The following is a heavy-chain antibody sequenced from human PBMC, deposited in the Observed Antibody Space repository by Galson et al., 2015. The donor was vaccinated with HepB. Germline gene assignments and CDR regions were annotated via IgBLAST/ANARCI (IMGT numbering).Heavy chain of an antibody. V-gene: IGHV4-39*02. CDR2: FYYSGTS. CDR1: GGSIGSSSFS. D-gene: IGHD3-10*01. CDR3: ARRGAAWALLGGFDS. J-gene: IGHJ4*02. Sequence: SETLSLTCTVSGGSIGSSSFSWGWIRQPPGKGLEWIGTFYYSGTSSCKPSLKNRVIISVDTSKNHFSLTLRSVIAADTAVYYCARRGAAWALLGGFDSWGQGTLVTVSS.